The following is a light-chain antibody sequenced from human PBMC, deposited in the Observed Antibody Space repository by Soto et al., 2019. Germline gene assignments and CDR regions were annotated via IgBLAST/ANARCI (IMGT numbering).Light chain of an antibody. J-gene: IGKJ2*01. CDR2: GAS. CDR1: QSVSSSY. Sequence: EIVLTQSPGTLSLSPGERATLSCRASQSVSSSYLAWYQQKPGQAPRLLIYGASSTATGIPDRFSGSGSGTDFTLTISRLEHEDVAVYYCQQYGSSPRYTFGQGTKLEIK. CDR3: QQYGSSPRYT. V-gene: IGKV3-20*01.